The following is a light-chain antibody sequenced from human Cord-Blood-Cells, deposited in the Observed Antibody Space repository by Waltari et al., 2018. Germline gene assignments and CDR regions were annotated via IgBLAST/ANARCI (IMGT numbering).Light chain of an antibody. CDR1: NIGSNN. CDR3: QVWDSSTADWV. CDR2: RDS. V-gene: IGLV3-9*01. J-gene: IGLJ3*02. Sequence: SYELTQPLSVSAALGQTARITCGGNNIGSNNVQWYQQKPGQAPVLVIYRDSNRPSGIPERFSGSNSGNTATLTISRAQAGDEADYYCQVWDSSTADWVFGGGTKLTVL.